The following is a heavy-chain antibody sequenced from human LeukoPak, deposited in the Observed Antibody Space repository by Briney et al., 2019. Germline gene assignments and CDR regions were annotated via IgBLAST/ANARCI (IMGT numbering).Heavy chain of an antibody. CDR1: GGPISSSY. D-gene: IGHD1-7*01. V-gene: IGHV4-59*01. CDR3: ARGPNYKFLYYYYLDV. J-gene: IGHJ6*03. Sequence: SETLSLTCTVSGGPISSSYWSWIRQPPGKGLEWIGYIYYSGTTRYNPSLKSRVTISVDKSKNQFSLNLASVTAADTAVYYCARGPNYKFLYYYYLDVWGKGTTVTVSS. CDR2: IYYSGTT.